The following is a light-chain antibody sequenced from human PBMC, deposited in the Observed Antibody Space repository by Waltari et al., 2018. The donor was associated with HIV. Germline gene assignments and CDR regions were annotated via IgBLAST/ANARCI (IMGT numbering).Light chain of an antibody. CDR2: GAS. CDR1: ESMTSTY. J-gene: IGKJ1*01. CDR3: QQYRSTPGT. V-gene: IGKV3-20*01. Sequence: EIVLTQSPDTLSLSPGERATLSCRATESMTSTYVAWYQQKPGQAPRLLIYGASSRATGIPDRFRGRGSGTEFTLTINRLEPEDFAVYFCQQYRSTPGTFGQGTKVEIK.